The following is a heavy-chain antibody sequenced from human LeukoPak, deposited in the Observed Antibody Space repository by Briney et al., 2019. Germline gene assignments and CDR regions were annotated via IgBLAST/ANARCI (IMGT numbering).Heavy chain of an antibody. D-gene: IGHD6-19*01. V-gene: IGHV4-34*01. Sequence: SETLSLTCAVYGGSFSGYYWGWIRQPPGKGLEWIGSIYYSGSTYYNPSLKSRVTISVDTSKNQFSLKLSSVTAADTAVYYCARAFIAVAGNTPPDYWGQGTLVTVSS. CDR2: IYYSGST. J-gene: IGHJ4*02. CDR3: ARAFIAVAGNTPPDY. CDR1: GGSFSGYY.